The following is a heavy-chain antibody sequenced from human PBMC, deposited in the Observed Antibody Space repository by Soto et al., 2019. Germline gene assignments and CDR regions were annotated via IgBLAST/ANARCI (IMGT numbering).Heavy chain of an antibody. D-gene: IGHD3-3*01. CDR3: ATPYDFWSGYKTPVYYYYYMDV. CDR1: GFTFSSYA. CDR2: ISGSGGST. V-gene: IGHV3-23*01. Sequence: GGSLRLSCAASGFTFSSYAMSWVRQAPGKGLEWVSAISGSGGSTYYADSVKGRFTISRDNSKNTLYLQMNSLRAEDTAVYYCATPYDFWSGYKTPVYYYYYMDVWGKGTTVTV. J-gene: IGHJ6*03.